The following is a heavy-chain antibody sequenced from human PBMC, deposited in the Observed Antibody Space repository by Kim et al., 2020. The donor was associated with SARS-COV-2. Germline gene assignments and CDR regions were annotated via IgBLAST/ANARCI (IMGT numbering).Heavy chain of an antibody. CDR1: GFTFSSYA. J-gene: IGHJ5*02. D-gene: IGHD3-22*01. CDR2: IYSGGSST. CDR3: AKEPPSSGP. Sequence: WGSLRLSCAASGFTFSSYAMSWVRQAPGKGLEWVSVIYSGGSSTYYADSIKGRFTISRDNSKNTLYLQMNSLIAEDTAVYYFAKEPPSSGPWGQGTLVTVSS. V-gene: IGHV3-23*03.